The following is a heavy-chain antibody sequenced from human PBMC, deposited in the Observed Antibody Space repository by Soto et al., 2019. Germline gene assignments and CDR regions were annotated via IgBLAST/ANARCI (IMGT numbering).Heavy chain of an antibody. J-gene: IGHJ4*02. CDR1: GASLSGYY. Sequence: QVQLQQWGAGLLKPSETLSLTCAVYGASLSGYYWSWIRQPPGKGLEWIGEINHGGSTNYNPSLTSLATLSVDTSKNQFSLNLASVTAADTAVYYCARRPDGFDYWGQGTLVTVSS. CDR3: ARRPDGFDY. CDR2: INHGGST. V-gene: IGHV4-34*01.